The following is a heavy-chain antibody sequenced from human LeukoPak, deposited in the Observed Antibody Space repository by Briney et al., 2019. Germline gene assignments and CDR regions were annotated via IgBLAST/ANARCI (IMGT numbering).Heavy chain of an antibody. V-gene: IGHV1-69*13. Sequence: SVKLSCKASGGTFSSYAISWVRQAPGQGLEWMGGIIPIFGTANYAQKVQGRVTITADESTSTAYMELSSLRSEDTAVYYCARAEFDYYDSSGYYVGGYFDYWGQGSLVTVSS. CDR3: ARAEFDYYDSSGYYVGGYFDY. J-gene: IGHJ4*02. CDR1: GGTFSSYA. D-gene: IGHD3-22*01. CDR2: IIPIFGTA.